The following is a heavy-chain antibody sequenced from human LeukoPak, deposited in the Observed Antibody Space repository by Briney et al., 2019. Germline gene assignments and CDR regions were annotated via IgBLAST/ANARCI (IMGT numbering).Heavy chain of an antibody. D-gene: IGHD3-22*01. V-gene: IGHV1-46*01. Sequence: GASVRVSCKASGYTFTRHYIHWVRQAPGEGLEWMGVINPNGGGTTYAQKFQGRFTITRDMSTSALYMELSSLRSEDAAVYYCARDHSYDSGGRKGWWFDPWGQGTLVTVSS. J-gene: IGHJ5*02. CDR2: INPNGGGT. CDR3: ARDHSYDSGGRKGWWFDP. CDR1: GYTFTRHY.